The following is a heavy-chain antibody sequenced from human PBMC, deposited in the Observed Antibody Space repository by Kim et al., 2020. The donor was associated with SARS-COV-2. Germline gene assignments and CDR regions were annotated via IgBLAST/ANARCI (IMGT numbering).Heavy chain of an antibody. D-gene: IGHD5-12*01. V-gene: IGHV3-9*01. Sequence: DSVKGRFTISRDNAQNSLYLQMNSLRAEDTALYYCAKDISPSPPYDYFDYWGQGTLVTVSS. J-gene: IGHJ4*02. CDR3: AKDISPSPPYDYFDY.